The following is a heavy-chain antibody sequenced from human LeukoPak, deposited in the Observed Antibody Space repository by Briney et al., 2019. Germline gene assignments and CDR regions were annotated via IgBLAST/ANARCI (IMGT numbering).Heavy chain of an antibody. CDR1: GGSISSYY. D-gene: IGHD6-19*01. J-gene: IGHJ4*02. CDR2: IYTSGST. CDR3: ARDLGTHIAVAGGFDY. V-gene: IGHV4-4*07. Sequence: SETLSLTCTVSGGSISSYYWSWIRQPAGKGLEWIGRIYTSGSTNYNPPLKSRVTMSVDTSKNQFSLKLSSVTAADTAVYYCARDLGTHIAVAGGFDYWGQGTLVTVSS.